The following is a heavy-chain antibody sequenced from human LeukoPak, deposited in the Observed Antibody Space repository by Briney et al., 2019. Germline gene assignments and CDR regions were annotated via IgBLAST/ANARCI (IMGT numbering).Heavy chain of an antibody. Sequence: ASVKVSCKASGYTFTSSGVGWVRQAPGQGLEWMGWISAYNGNTNYAQNLQGRVTMTTDTSTNTAYMQLRSLRSDDTAVYYCARVTKSYYYYDYMDVWGNGTMVTVSS. CDR2: ISAYNGNT. V-gene: IGHV1-18*01. CDR3: ARVTKSYYYYDYMDV. D-gene: IGHD4-11*01. CDR1: GYTFTSSG. J-gene: IGHJ6*03.